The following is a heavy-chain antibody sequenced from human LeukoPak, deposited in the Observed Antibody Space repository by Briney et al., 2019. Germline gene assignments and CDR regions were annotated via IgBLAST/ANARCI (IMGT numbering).Heavy chain of an antibody. Sequence: SETLSLTCTVSGGSISSYYWSWIRQPPGKGLEWIGYIYYSGSTNYNPSLKSRVTISVDTSKNQFSLKLSSVTAAHTAVYYCARGDDYSNSFDYWGQGTLVTVSS. CDR2: IYYSGST. D-gene: IGHD4-11*01. CDR3: ARGDDYSNSFDY. V-gene: IGHV4-59*01. J-gene: IGHJ4*02. CDR1: GGSISSYY.